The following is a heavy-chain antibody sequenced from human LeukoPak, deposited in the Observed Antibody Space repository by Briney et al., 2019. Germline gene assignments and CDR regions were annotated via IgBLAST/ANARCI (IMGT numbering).Heavy chain of an antibody. V-gene: IGHV3-74*03. D-gene: IGHD5-12*01. J-gene: IGHJ4*02. CDR2: INSDGSSI. Sequence: GGSLRLSCAASGFTFSSYWMHWVRQAPGKGLVWVSRINSDGSSITYADSVKGRFTISRDNAKTTLFLQMNSLSVEDTAVYYCAREGRVSGYDFDCWGPGPLVPVSS. CDR1: GFTFSSYW. CDR3: AREGRVSGYDFDC.